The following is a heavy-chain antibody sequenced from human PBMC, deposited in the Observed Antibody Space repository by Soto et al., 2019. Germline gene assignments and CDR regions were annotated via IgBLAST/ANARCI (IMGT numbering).Heavy chain of an antibody. Sequence: GGSLRLSCAASGFTFDDYAMHWVRQAPGKGLEWVSGISWNSGRIGYADSVKGRFTISRDNAKNSLYLQMNSLRAEDTALYYCARIPDYYDSSGYYYYFDYWGQGTLVTVSS. CDR2: ISWNSGRI. V-gene: IGHV3-9*01. CDR1: GFTFDDYA. J-gene: IGHJ4*02. CDR3: ARIPDYYDSSGYYYYFDY. D-gene: IGHD3-22*01.